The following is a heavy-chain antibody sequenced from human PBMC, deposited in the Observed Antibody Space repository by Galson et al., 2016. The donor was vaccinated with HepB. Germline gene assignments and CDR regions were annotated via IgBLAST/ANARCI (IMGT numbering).Heavy chain of an antibody. D-gene: IGHD2-15*01. J-gene: IGHJ6*03. Sequence: PALVKPTQTLTLTCTVSGFSFNNDRVGVSWIRQPPGKALEWLAHISSKDEKSYVTSLKSRLTIPKAPPKSQVVLTMTNMDPVDTATYYCARTLSRAEGYGNGGNCYARTSDYYMDVWGKGTTVTVSS. V-gene: IGHV2-26*01. CDR3: ARTLSRAEGYGNGGNCYARTSDYYMDV. CDR2: ISSKDEK. CDR1: GFSFNNDRVG.